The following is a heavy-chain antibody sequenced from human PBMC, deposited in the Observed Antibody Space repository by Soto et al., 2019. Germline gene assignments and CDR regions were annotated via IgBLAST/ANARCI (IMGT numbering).Heavy chain of an antibody. CDR2: ISYAGSNK. Sequence: PGGSLRLSCAASGFTFSSYAIHWVRQAPGKGLEWVAVISYAGSNKYYADSVKGRFTISRDNSKNTLYLQMNSLRAEDTAVYYCARDWDEGAASYGMDVWGQGTTVTVSS. J-gene: IGHJ6*02. CDR1: GFTFSSYA. D-gene: IGHD1-26*01. V-gene: IGHV3-30-3*01. CDR3: ARDWDEGAASYGMDV.